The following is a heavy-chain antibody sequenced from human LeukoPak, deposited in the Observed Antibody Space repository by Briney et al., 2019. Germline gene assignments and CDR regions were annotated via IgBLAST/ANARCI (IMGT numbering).Heavy chain of an antibody. V-gene: IGHV3-33*01. Sequence: QPGRSLRLSCAAFGFTFNTYGMNWVRQAPGKRLEGVAIIWYDGSDKYYADSVKGRFTISRDNSKNTLYSQMNSLRSEDTAVYFCARDPVRGVIDYFDYWGRGIMVTVSS. CDR3: ARDPVRGVIDYFDY. D-gene: IGHD3-10*01. CDR1: GFTFNTYG. J-gene: IGHJ4*02. CDR2: IWYDGSDK.